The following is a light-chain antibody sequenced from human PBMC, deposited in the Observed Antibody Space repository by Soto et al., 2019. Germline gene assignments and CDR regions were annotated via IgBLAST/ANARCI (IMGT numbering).Light chain of an antibody. J-gene: IGKJ3*01. V-gene: IGKV3-20*01. CDR2: AAT. Sequence: ENVLTQSPGTLSLSPGERATLSCRASQSVSGSFLAWFQQRPGQAPRLLIYAATSRATGVPDRFSGSGSGTDFTLTINILEPEDFAVYYCQQFSGSSFTFGPGTKVEIK. CDR3: QQFSGSSFT. CDR1: QSVSGSF.